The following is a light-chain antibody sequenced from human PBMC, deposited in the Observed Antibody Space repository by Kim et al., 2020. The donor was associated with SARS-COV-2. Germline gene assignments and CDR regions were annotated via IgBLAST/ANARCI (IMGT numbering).Light chain of an antibody. J-gene: IGKJ5*01. Sequence: EIVLTQSPDTLCLSPGERATLSCRASQSVSSSSLAWYQQNCGQAPRLLIYGASIRAPGIPDRFSGSGSATDFTLTINRLEPEDSAVYYCQQSVATPLTFGQGTRLEIK. V-gene: IGKV3-20*01. CDR2: GAS. CDR3: QQSVATPLT. CDR1: QSVSSSS.